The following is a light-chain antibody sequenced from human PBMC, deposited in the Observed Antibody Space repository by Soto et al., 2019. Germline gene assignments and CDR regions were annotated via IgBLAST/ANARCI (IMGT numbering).Light chain of an antibody. CDR1: RSNIGSNT. CDR3: ATGDDSLNGHVV. V-gene: IGLV1-44*01. Sequence: QSVLTQPPSESGTPGQRVTISCSGSRSNIGSNTVNWYQQLPGTAPKFLIYSNNQRPSGVPKRFSGSKSGTSASLAISGLQSEDEADYYCATGDDSLNGHVVFGGGPQLPVL. J-gene: IGLJ2*01. CDR2: SNN.